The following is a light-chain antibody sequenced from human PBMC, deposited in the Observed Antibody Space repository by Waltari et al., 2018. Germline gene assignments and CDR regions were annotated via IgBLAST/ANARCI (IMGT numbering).Light chain of an antibody. V-gene: IGLV2-11*01. CDR3: SSYAGSYTWV. Sequence: QSALTQPRSVSGSPGQSVTISCTGTRSDVGSYNFVSWYQQHPGKPPKLWISVVPQRPSGGPHRFSGSKSGNTASLTISGLQPEDEADYYCSSYAGSYTWVFGGGTKLTVV. CDR1: RSDVGSYNF. CDR2: VVP. J-gene: IGLJ3*02.